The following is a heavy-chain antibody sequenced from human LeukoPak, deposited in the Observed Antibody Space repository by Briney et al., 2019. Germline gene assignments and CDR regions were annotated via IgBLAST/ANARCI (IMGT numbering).Heavy chain of an antibody. CDR1: RFTFSSFW. V-gene: IGHV3-7*01. D-gene: IGHD7-27*01. Sequence: GGSLRLSCAPSRFTFSSFWVTWVRQAPGKGLEWVANINEDGSEKYYVDSVKGRFTISRDNAKNSLYLQMNSLRAEDTALYYCARGGPTGALDDWGQGTLLTVSS. CDR3: ARGGPTGALDD. J-gene: IGHJ4*02. CDR2: INEDGSEK.